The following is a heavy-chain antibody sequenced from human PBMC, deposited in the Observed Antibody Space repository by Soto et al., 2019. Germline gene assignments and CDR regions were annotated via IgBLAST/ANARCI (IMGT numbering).Heavy chain of an antibody. D-gene: IGHD6-13*01. J-gene: IGHJ3*02. Sequence: GGSLTPSCTPSGFTFGYYAMSWFRQSPGKGLEWVGFIRSKAYGGTTEYAASVKGRFTISRDDSKSIAYLQMNSLKTEDTAVYYCTRDPGYSSSWYFPAFDIWGQGTMVTVSS. V-gene: IGHV3-49*03. CDR1: GFTFGYYA. CDR3: TRDPGYSSSWYFPAFDI. CDR2: IRSKAYGGTT.